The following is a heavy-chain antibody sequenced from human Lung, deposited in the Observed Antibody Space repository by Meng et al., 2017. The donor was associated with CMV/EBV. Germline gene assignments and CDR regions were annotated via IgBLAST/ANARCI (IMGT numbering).Heavy chain of an antibody. CDR1: GFTFSSYS. Sequence: GESXKISCAASGFTFSSYSMSWVRQAPGKGLEWVANIKQDGSEKYYVDSVKGRFTISRDNAKYSLYLQMNSLRAEDTAVYYCARVDFWTDQYYFDYSGQGXLVTVSS. CDR3: ARVDFWTDQYYFDY. CDR2: IKQDGSEK. J-gene: IGHJ4*02. D-gene: IGHD3/OR15-3a*01. V-gene: IGHV3-7*01.